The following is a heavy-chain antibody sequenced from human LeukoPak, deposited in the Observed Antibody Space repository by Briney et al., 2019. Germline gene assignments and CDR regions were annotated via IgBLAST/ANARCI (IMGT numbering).Heavy chain of an antibody. CDR3: ARERYDYVWGYFDY. V-gene: IGHV3-48*04. CDR1: GFTFSSYS. J-gene: IGHJ4*02. Sequence: GGSLRLSCAASGFTFSSYSMNWVRQAPGKGLEWVSYISHTGTTVYYADSVKGRFTLSRDNARNSLYLQMNSLRAEDTAVYYCARERYDYVWGYFDYWGQGTLVTVSS. CDR2: ISHTGTTV. D-gene: IGHD3-16*01.